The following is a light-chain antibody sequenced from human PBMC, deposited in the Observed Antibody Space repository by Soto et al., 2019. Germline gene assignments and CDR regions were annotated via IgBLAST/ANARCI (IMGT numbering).Light chain of an antibody. V-gene: IGKV3D-20*01. CDR2: DTS. Sequence: EVVLTQSPGTLSLSPGERATLSCRVSQSVRSSYLAWYQQKPGLAPRLLIYDTSMRATDIPDRFIGSGSGTDFTLTISRLEPEDFAVYYCQQYATSSITFGQGTRLEIK. CDR1: QSVRSSY. J-gene: IGKJ5*01. CDR3: QQYATSSIT.